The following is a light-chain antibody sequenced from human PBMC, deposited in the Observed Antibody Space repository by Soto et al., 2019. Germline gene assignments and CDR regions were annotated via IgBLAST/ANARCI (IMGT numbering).Light chain of an antibody. CDR2: EVS. Sequence: QSVLTQPPSASWSPGHLVTISCTGTSSDVGGYNYVSWYQQHPGKAPKLMIYEVSKRPSGVPDRFSGSKSGNTASLTVSGLQAEDEADYYCAAWDDSLNDFYVFGTGTKVTVL. V-gene: IGLV2-8*01. J-gene: IGLJ1*01. CDR1: SSDVGGYNY. CDR3: AAWDDSLNDFYV.